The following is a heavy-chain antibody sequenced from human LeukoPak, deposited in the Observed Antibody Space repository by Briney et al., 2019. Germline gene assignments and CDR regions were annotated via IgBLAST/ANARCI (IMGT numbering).Heavy chain of an antibody. V-gene: IGHV3-11*06. J-gene: IGHJ4*02. CDR1: GFTFSDYY. CDR2: ISSSSSYI. D-gene: IGHD6-19*01. Sequence: GGSLRLSCAASGFTFSDYYMSWIRQAPGKGLEWVSSISSSSSYIYYADSVKGRFTISRDNAKNSLYLQMNSLRAEDTAVYYCARDKQAVAGTTAGYWGQGTLVTVSS. CDR3: ARDKQAVAGTTAGY.